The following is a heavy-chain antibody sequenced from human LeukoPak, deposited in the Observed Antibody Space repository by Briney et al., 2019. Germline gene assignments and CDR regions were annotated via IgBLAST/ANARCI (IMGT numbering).Heavy chain of an antibody. CDR2: ISGNGGAT. CDR3: AKPYYDFWSGYDY. Sequence: PGGSLRLSCAASGFTFTSYAMSWVRQAPGKGLEWVSAISGNGGATYYADSVKGRFTISRDNSKNTLHLQMNSLRAEDTAVYYCAKPYYDFWSGYDYWGQGTLVTVSS. D-gene: IGHD3-3*01. J-gene: IGHJ4*02. CDR1: GFTFTSYA. V-gene: IGHV3-23*01.